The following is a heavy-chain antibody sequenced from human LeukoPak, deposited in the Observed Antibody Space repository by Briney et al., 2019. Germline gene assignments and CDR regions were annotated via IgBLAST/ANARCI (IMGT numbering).Heavy chain of an antibody. D-gene: IGHD6-6*01. V-gene: IGHV4-34*01. J-gene: IGHJ4*02. CDR2: INHSGRT. Sequence: PSETLSLTCAVYGGSFSGYYWSWIRQPPGKGLEWIGEINHSGRTNYNPSLKSRVTISVDTSKNQFSLKLSSVTAADTAVYYCARGQLVPRLYYFDYWGQGTLVTVSS. CDR3: ARGQLVPRLYYFDY. CDR1: GGSFSGYY.